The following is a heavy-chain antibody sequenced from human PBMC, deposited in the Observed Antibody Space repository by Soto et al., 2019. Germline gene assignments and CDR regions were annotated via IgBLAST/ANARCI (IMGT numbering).Heavy chain of an antibody. D-gene: IGHD6-13*01. J-gene: IGHJ5*02. V-gene: IGHV1-69*01. CDR3: ARDNPYTNSFGNWFDP. Sequence: QVRLVQSGAEVKKPGSSVKVSCKASGGTFSNYAITWLRLAPGQGLEWLGGTIPVFGTVNYAQKFQGRVTITADESTSTAYMELNRLRSEDTAVYYWARDNPYTNSFGNWFDPWGQGTLVIVS. CDR2: TIPVFGTV. CDR1: GGTFSNYA.